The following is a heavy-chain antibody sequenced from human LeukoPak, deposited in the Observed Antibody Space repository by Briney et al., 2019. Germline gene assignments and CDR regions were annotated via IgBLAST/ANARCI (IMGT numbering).Heavy chain of an antibody. J-gene: IGHJ5*02. CDR3: ARDRHGGDRYRVDP. CDR2: IYSGGST. D-gene: IGHD5-12*01. Sequence: GGSLRLSCAASGFTVSSNYMSWVRQAPGKGLEGVSVIYSGGSTYYADSVKGRFTISRDNSKNTLYLRMNSLRVEDAAVHYCARDRHGGDRYRVDPWGQGTLVTVSS. CDR1: GFTVSSNY. V-gene: IGHV3-53*01.